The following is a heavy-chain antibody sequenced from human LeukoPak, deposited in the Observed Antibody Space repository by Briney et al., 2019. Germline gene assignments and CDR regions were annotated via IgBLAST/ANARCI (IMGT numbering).Heavy chain of an antibody. CDR3: ARLSGSWGTYYYDSSGRGLYFDY. CDR2: IYYSGST. V-gene: IGHV4-39*01. CDR1: GGSISSGSYY. D-gene: IGHD3-22*01. Sequence: PSETLSLTCTVSGGSISSGSYYWSWIRQPPGKGLEWIGSIYYSGSTYYNPSLKSRVTISVDTSKNQFSLKLSSVTAADTAVYYCARLSGSWGTYYYDSSGRGLYFDYWGQGTLVTVSS. J-gene: IGHJ4*02.